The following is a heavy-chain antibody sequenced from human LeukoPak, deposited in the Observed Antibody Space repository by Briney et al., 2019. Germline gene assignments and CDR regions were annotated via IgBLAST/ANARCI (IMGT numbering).Heavy chain of an antibody. V-gene: IGHV1-2*02. CDR1: GYTITGYY. J-gene: IGHJ3*02. D-gene: IGHD3-3*01. Sequence: VASVKVSCKASGYTITGYYMHWVRQAPGQGLEWMGWINANNDGSIYAQKFQGRVTMTRDTSINTAYMELSRLRSDDTAVYYCARKRGVGVDTNAFDMWGQGTMVTVSS. CDR2: INANNDGS. CDR3: ARKRGVGVDTNAFDM.